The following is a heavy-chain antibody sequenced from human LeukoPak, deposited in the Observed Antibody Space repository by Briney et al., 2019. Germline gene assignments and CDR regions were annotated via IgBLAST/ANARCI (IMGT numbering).Heavy chain of an antibody. CDR3: ARAPTTGTVDY. J-gene: IGHJ4*02. Sequence: GGSLRLSCVASGFIFSSYWMSWVRQAPGKGLEWVANINQDGGAKYYVDSLKGRFTISRDNIEKPLYLQLNSLTADDTAVYFCARAPTTGTVDYWGQGTLVTVSS. CDR1: GFIFSSYW. D-gene: IGHD1-1*01. CDR2: INQDGGAK. V-gene: IGHV3-7*01.